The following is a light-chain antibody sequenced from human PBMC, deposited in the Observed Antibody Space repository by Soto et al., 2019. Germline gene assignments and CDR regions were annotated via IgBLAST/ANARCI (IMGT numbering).Light chain of an antibody. CDR1: SSDVGGYNY. CDR2: EVS. Sequence: LTQPASVSGSPGQSITIPCTGTSSDVGGYNYVSWYQQHPGKAPKLMIYEVSNRPSGVSNRFSGSKSGNTASLTISGLQAEDEADYYCSSYTSSSTYVFGTGTKVTVL. V-gene: IGLV2-14*01. CDR3: SSYTSSSTYV. J-gene: IGLJ1*01.